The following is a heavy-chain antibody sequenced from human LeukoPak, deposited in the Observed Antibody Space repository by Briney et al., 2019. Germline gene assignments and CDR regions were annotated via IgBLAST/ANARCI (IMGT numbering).Heavy chain of an antibody. J-gene: IGHJ4*02. D-gene: IGHD3-3*01. CDR1: GWSFSGYY. Sequence: SETLSLTCAVYGWSFSGYYWSGIRQPPGKGLEWIGEINHSGSTNYNPSLKSRVTISVDTSKNQFSLKLSSVTAADTAVYYCASREWLSPSDYWGQGTLVTVSS. CDR3: ASREWLSPSDY. V-gene: IGHV4-34*01. CDR2: INHSGST.